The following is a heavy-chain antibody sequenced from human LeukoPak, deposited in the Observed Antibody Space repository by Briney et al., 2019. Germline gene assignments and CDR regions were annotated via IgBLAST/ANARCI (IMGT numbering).Heavy chain of an antibody. Sequence: ASVKVSCKASGGAFISYTISWVRQAPGQGLEWMGIINPSGGSTSYAQKFQGRVTMTRDTSTSTVYMELSSLRSEDTAVYYCARGRGVVVPGGMDVWGQGTTVTVSS. V-gene: IGHV1-46*01. CDR1: GGAFISYT. CDR3: ARGRGVVVPGGMDV. CDR2: INPSGGST. D-gene: IGHD2-2*01. J-gene: IGHJ6*02.